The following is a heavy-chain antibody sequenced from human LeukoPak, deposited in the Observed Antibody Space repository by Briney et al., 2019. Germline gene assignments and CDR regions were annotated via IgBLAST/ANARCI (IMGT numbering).Heavy chain of an antibody. D-gene: IGHD5-24*01. CDR3: ARDEGRDGYNSY. V-gene: IGHV4-59*01. J-gene: IGHJ4*02. Sequence: SEALSLTCTVSGGSISSYYWSWLRQPPGKGLEWIGYIYYSGSTNYNSSLKSRVTISVDTSKNQFSLKLSSVTAADTAVYYCARDEGRDGYNSYWGQGTLVTVSS. CDR1: GGSISSYY. CDR2: IYYSGST.